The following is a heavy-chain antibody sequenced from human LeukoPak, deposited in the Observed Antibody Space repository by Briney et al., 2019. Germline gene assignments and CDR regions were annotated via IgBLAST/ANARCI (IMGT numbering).Heavy chain of an antibody. CDR1: GGSINSYY. Sequence: SETLSLTCTVSGGSINSYYWSWIRQPPGKGLEWIGYIYYSGSTNYNPSLKSRVTISVDTSKNQFSLKLSSVTAADTAVYYCARGSKGYSGYANYYYYYMDVWGKGTTVTVSS. V-gene: IGHV4-59*01. J-gene: IGHJ6*03. CDR2: IYYSGST. CDR3: ARGSKGYSGYANYYYYYMDV. D-gene: IGHD5-12*01.